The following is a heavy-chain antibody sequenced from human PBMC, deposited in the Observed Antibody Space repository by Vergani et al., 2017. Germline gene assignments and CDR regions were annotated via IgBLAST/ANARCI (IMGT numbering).Heavy chain of an antibody. CDR1: GFTFSSYA. Sequence: EVQLLESGGGLVQPGGSLRLSCAASGFTFSSYAMSWVRQAPGKGLEWVSAISGSGGSTYYADSVKGRFTISRDNSKNTLYLQMNSLRAEDTAVYYCATLYYYDSSGYWDDAFDIWGQGTMVTVSS. CDR2: ISGSGGST. V-gene: IGHV3-23*01. CDR3: ATLYYYDSSGYWDDAFDI. D-gene: IGHD3-22*01. J-gene: IGHJ3*02.